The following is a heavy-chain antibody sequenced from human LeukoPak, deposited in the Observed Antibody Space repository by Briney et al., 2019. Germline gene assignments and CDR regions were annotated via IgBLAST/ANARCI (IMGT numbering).Heavy chain of an antibody. CDR3: ARHQGFTSMVRGVIDY. V-gene: IGHV4-39*01. Sequence: PSETLSLTCTVSGGSISSSGYYWGWIRQPPGKGLEWIGNIYYSGSTYYSPSLKSRVTLSVDTSKNELSLKLSSVTAADTAVYYCARHQGFTSMVRGVIDYWGQGTLVTVSS. J-gene: IGHJ4*02. D-gene: IGHD3-10*01. CDR1: GGSISSSGYY. CDR2: IYYSGST.